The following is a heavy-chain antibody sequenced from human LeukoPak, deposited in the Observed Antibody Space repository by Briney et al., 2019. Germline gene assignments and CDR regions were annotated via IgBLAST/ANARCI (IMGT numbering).Heavy chain of an antibody. CDR1: GFTFSSYA. D-gene: IGHD1-26*01. CDR3: AREFGELLPHFDC. Sequence: GGSLRLSCAASGFTFSSYAMHWVRQAPGKGLEWVAVISYDGSNKYYADSVKGRFTISRDNSKNTLYLQMNSLRAEDTAVYYCAREFGELLPHFDCWGQGTLVTVSS. J-gene: IGHJ4*02. V-gene: IGHV3-30-3*01. CDR2: ISYDGSNK.